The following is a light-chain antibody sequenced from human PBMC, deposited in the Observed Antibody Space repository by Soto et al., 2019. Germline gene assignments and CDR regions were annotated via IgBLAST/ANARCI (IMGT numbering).Light chain of an antibody. J-gene: IGKJ4*01. Sequence: NHRARSPSNLSASVGGRVTITCRASQSISSWLAWYQQKPGKAPKLLIDAASSLQSGVPSRFSGSGSGTDFKLTISSLQPEDFATYYCQQANSFPLTFGGGTMVDI. CDR2: AAS. V-gene: IGKV1-12*01. CDR3: QQANSFPLT. CDR1: QSISSW.